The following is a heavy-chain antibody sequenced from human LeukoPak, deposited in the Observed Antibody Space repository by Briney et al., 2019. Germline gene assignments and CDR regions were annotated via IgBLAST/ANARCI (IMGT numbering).Heavy chain of an antibody. CDR2: ISYDGSNK. CDR1: GLTFTSYA. D-gene: IGHD1-26*01. J-gene: IGHJ3*02. V-gene: IGHV3-30*01. Sequence: PGGSLRLSCAASGLTFTSYAMHWVRQAPGKGLEWVAVISYDGSNKYYADSVKGRFTISGDKSKSTLYLQLNSLRPEDTAVYYCARGPGPIAGAKNAFDIWGQGTLVTVAS. CDR3: ARGPGPIAGAKNAFDI.